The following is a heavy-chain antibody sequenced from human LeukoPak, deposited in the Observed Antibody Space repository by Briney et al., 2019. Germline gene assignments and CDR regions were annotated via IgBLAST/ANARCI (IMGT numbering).Heavy chain of an antibody. V-gene: IGHV1-18*01. CDR3: ARWGRLVRSQNWDYYDSSGYHYYFDY. J-gene: IGHJ4*02. Sequence: ASVKVSCKASGYTFTSYGISWVRQAPGQGLEWMGWISAYNGNTNYAQQLQGRVTMTTDTSTSTAYMELRSLRSDDTAVYYCARWGRLVRSQNWDYYDSSGYHYYFDYWGQGTLVTVSS. CDR2: ISAYNGNT. D-gene: IGHD3-22*01. CDR1: GYTFTSYG.